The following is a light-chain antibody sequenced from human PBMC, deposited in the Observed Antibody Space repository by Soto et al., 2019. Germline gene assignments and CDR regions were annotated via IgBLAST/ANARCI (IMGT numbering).Light chain of an antibody. J-gene: IGLJ2*01. CDR2: GNT. Sequence: QPVLTQPPSVSGAPGQRVTISCTGTSSNIGADYYVHWYQQLPGRAPKLLIHGNTNRPLGVPDRFSGSRSVTSASLAITGLQAEDEAHYHCQSYDRSLSASVFGGGTKVTVL. CDR3: QSYDRSLSASV. V-gene: IGLV1-40*01. CDR1: SSNIGADYY.